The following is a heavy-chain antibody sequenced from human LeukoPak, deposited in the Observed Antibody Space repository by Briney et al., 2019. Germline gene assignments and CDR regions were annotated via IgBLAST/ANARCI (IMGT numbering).Heavy chain of an antibody. Sequence: PGGSLRLSCAASGFTFSSDWMHWVRQAPGKGLVWVSRISTDGSTTYSADSVKGRFTISRDNTKNTLYLQMNSLRAEDTAVYYCARWSYRGYYFDYWGQGTLVTVSS. CDR3: ARWSYRGYYFDY. CDR1: GFTFSSDW. D-gene: IGHD1-14*01. CDR2: ISTDGSTT. V-gene: IGHV3-74*01. J-gene: IGHJ4*02.